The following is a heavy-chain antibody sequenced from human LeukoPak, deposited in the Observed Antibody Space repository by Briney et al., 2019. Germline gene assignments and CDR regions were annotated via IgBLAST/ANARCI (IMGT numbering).Heavy chain of an antibody. V-gene: IGHV3-23*03. D-gene: IGHD2-2*03. CDR2: IYSGGST. Sequence: GGSLRLSCAASGFTFDDYGMSWVRQAPGKGLEWVSVIYSGGSTYYADSVKGRFTISRDNSKNTLYLQMNSLRDEDTAVYYCAKDSHWILFDDWGQGTLVTVSS. J-gene: IGHJ4*02. CDR1: GFTFDDYG. CDR3: AKDSHWILFDD.